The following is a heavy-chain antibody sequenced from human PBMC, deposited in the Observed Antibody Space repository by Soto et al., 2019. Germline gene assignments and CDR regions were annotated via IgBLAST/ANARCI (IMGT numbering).Heavy chain of an antibody. Sequence: QVQLVESGGGVVQPGRSLRLSCAASGFTFSSYGMHWVRQAPGKGLEWVAVIWYDGSNKYYADSVKGRFTISRDNSKNTLNRQMISLRAEDTAVYYYARERQSSSTATTNSYYYDGRDVWGQGTTVTVSS. D-gene: IGHD6-6*01. J-gene: IGHJ6*02. CDR2: IWYDGSNK. CDR1: GFTFSSYG. V-gene: IGHV3-33*01. CDR3: ARERQSSSTATTNSYYYDGRDV.